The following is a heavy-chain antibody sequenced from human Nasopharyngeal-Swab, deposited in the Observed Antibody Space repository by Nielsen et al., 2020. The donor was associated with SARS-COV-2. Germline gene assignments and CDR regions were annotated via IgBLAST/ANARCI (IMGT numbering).Heavy chain of an antibody. Sequence: GGSLRLSCAASGFTFSDYYMSWICQAPGKGLEWVSYISSSSSYTNYADSVKGRFTISRDNTKNSLYLQMNSLRAEDTAVYYCARWGETSQSLYYYYGMDVWGQGTTVTVSS. CDR3: ARWGETSQSLYYYYGMDV. D-gene: IGHD3-10*01. CDR1: GFTFSDYY. CDR2: ISSSSSYT. J-gene: IGHJ6*02. V-gene: IGHV3-11*03.